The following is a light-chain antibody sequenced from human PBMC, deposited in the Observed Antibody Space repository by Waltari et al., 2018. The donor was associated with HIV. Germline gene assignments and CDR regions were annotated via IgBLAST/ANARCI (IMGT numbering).Light chain of an antibody. CDR3: QVWDSITNHPI. CDR2: YDN. CDR1: HIGAIS. J-gene: IGLJ2*01. Sequence: SYVLTQPPSVSVAPGQTASIACGGDHIGAISVHWYPQKPGQAPLVVLYYDNERPPGIPERFSGSNSGNTATLTITRVEAGDEADYHCQVWDSITNHPIFGGGTKLTVL. V-gene: IGLV3-21*01.